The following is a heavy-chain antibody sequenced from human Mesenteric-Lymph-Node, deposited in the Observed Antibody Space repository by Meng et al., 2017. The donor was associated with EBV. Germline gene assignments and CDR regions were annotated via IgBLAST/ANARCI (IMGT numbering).Heavy chain of an antibody. CDR3: AKDGTPYCAGDCYLDY. V-gene: IGHV1-18*01. D-gene: IGHD2-21*02. J-gene: IGHJ4*02. CDR1: GYTFTSYG. CDR2: ISGYNGNT. Sequence: QVQLVQSGAEGKKPGASVKVSCKTSGYTFTSYGISWVRQAPGQGLEWMGWISGYNGNTNYAQKLQGRVTMTTDTSTNTAYMDLRSLRSDDTAVYYCAKDGTPYCAGDCYLDYWGQGTLVTVSS.